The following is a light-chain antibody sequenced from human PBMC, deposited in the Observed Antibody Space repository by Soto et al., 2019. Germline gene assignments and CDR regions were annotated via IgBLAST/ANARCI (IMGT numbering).Light chain of an antibody. J-gene: IGLJ3*02. V-gene: IGLV2-8*01. Sequence: QSALTQPPSASWSPGQSVTISCTGTSSDVGGYNYVSWYQQHPGKAPKLMIYEVSKRPSGVPVRFSGSKSGNTASLTVSGLQAEDEAVYYCSSYAGSNNWVFGGGTKLTVL. CDR3: SSYAGSNNWV. CDR1: SSDVGGYNY. CDR2: EVS.